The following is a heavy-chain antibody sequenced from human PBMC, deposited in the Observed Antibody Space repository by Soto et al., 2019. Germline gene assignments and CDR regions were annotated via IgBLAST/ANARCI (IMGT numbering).Heavy chain of an antibody. Sequence: QVQLVQSGAEVKKPGSSVKVSCKASGGTFSSYAISWVRQAPGQGLEWMGGITPIFGTANYAQKFQGRVTITADESTSTAYMELSSLRSEDTAVYYCARAETYYYDSSGYNYWYFDLWGRGTLVTVSS. J-gene: IGHJ2*01. D-gene: IGHD3-22*01. CDR1: GGTFSSYA. V-gene: IGHV1-69*01. CDR3: ARAETYYYDSSGYNYWYFDL. CDR2: ITPIFGTA.